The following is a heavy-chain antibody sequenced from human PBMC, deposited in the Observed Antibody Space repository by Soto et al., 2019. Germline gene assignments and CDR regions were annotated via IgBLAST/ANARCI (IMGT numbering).Heavy chain of an antibody. CDR3: PKGTAMAYQWFDP. J-gene: IGHJ5*02. CDR2: ISHDGSDR. V-gene: IGHV3-30*18. Sequence: QVELVESGGGVVQPGRSLRLSCEASGFTFSGYGMHWVRQAPGKGLEWVAAISHDGSDRYYADSVKGRFTISRDNSKNTLYLQMTSLSSEDTVIFSCPKGTAMAYQWFDPWAREPWSPSPQ. D-gene: IGHD5-18*01. CDR1: GFTFSGYG.